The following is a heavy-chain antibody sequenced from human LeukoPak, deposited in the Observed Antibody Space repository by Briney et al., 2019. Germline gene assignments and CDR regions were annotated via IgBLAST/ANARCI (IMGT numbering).Heavy chain of an antibody. V-gene: IGHV1-69*06. CDR2: IIPIFGTA. CDR3: ARSEAYGGWFDP. D-gene: IGHD3-16*01. J-gene: IGHJ5*02. Sequence: SVKVSCKASGGTFSSYAISWVRQAPGQGLEWMGGIIPIFGTANYAQKFQGRVTITADKSTSTAYMELSSLRSEDTAVYYCARSEAYGGWFDPWGQGTLVTVSS. CDR1: GGTFSSYA.